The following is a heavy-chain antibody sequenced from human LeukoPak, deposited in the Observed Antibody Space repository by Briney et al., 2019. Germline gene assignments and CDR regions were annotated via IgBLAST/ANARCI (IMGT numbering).Heavy chain of an antibody. V-gene: IGHV3-23*01. D-gene: IGHD3-22*01. CDR1: GFTFSSYG. J-gene: IGHJ5*02. CDR2: ISGSGGST. Sequence: AGGSLRLSCAASGFTFSSYGMSWVRQAPGKGLEWVSAISGSGGSTYYADSVKGRFTISRDNSKNTLYLQMNSLRAEDTAVYYCAKVQYYYDSSGYLNWFDPWGQGTLVTVSS. CDR3: AKVQYYYDSSGYLNWFDP.